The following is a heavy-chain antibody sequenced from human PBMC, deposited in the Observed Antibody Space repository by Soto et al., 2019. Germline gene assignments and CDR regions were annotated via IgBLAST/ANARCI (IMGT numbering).Heavy chain of an antibody. V-gene: IGHV3-21*01. CDR1: GFTFSSYS. J-gene: IGHJ5*02. Sequence: SLRLSCAASGFTFSSYSMNWVRQAPGKGLEWVSSISSSSSYIYYADSVKGRFTISRDNAKNSLYLQMNSLRAEDTAVYYCATGHYGSGNWFDPWGQGTLVTVSS. CDR2: ISSSSSYI. D-gene: IGHD3-10*01. CDR3: ATGHYGSGNWFDP.